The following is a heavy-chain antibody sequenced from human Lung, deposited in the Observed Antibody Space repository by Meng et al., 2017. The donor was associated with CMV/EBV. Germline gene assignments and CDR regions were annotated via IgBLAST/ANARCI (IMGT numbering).Heavy chain of an antibody. CDR3: ARDRFFLGWELRGCWFDS. V-gene: IGHV3-11*01. D-gene: IGHD3-3*01. J-gene: IGHJ5*01. Sequence: TFGDDYMGWIRQAPGIGLEWVSYISSSGNTVYYANSVKGRFTISRDNAKNSLYLQMNNLRAEDTAVYYCARDRFFLGWELRGCWFDSWGQGTLVTVSS. CDR1: TFGDDY. CDR2: ISSSGNTV.